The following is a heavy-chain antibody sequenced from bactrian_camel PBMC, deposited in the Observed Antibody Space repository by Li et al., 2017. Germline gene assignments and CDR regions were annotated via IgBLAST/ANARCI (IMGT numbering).Heavy chain of an antibody. CDR2: HQSSDART. V-gene: IGHV3S26*01. CDR1: GNSYGRNYC. J-gene: IGHJ4*01. D-gene: IGHD1*01. Sequence: HVQLVESGGGSVQAGGSLRLSCEASGNSYGRNYCMGWFRQAPGKSREGVAVHQSSDARTSVADSVKDRFTISKDNAKNTLHLQMNSLKPEDTAMYYCAAGPWDSCGEGSSLHRVHYNAFGQGTQVTVS.